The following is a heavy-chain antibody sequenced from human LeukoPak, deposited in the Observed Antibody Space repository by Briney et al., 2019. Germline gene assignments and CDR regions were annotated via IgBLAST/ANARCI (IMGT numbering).Heavy chain of an antibody. CDR2: IKQDGSKK. CDR1: GFPFSSYW. CDR3: TRVGYIDEGIDY. D-gene: IGHD5-24*01. J-gene: IGHJ4*02. Sequence: GGSLRLSCVASGFPFSSYWMTWVRQAPGKGLEWVANIKQDGSKKSYVDSVKGRFTISRDNAKNSLYLQMNSLRAEDAAIYYCTRVGYIDEGIDYWGQGTLVTVSS. V-gene: IGHV3-7*04.